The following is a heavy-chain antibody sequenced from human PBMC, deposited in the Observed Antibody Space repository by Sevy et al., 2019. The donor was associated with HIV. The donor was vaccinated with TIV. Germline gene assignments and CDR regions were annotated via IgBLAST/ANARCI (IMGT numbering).Heavy chain of an antibody. D-gene: IGHD3-10*01. CDR1: GFTFSCYA. V-gene: IGHV3-23*01. J-gene: IGHJ5*02. CDR2: ISGSGGST. CDR3: AGYSRITMVRGVVNWFDP. Sequence: GGSLRLSCAASGFTFSCYAMSWVRQAPGKGLEWVSAISGSGGSTYYADSVKGRFTISRDNSKNTLYLQMNSLRAEDTAVYYCAGYSRITMVRGVVNWFDPWGQGTLVTVSS.